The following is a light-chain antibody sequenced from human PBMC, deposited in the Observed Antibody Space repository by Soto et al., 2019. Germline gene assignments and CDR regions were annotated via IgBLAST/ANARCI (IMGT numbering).Light chain of an antibody. V-gene: IGLV2-23*01. Sequence: QSVLTQPASVSGSPGQSITISCIGTSSDVGSYNLVSWYQHHPGKAPKLMIYEGTKRPSGVSDRFSASKSGNTASLTISGLQAEDEADYYCCSYAVSNMYVVFGGGTKVTVL. CDR1: SSDVGSYNL. J-gene: IGLJ2*01. CDR3: CSYAVSNMYVV. CDR2: EGT.